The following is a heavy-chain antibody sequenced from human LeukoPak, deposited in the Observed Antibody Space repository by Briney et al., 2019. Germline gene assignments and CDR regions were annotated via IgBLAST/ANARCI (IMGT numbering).Heavy chain of an antibody. J-gene: IGHJ4*02. V-gene: IGHV3-30-3*01. CDR2: ISFDGINK. CDR3: AKDRSHSSIAALFDY. CDR1: GFTFSGYA. Sequence: GGSLRLSCAASGFTFSGYAMHWVRQAPGKGLEWVAVISFDGINKYYADSVKGRFTISRDNSKNTLYLQMNSLRAEDTAVYYCAKDRSHSSIAALFDYWGQGTLVTVSS. D-gene: IGHD6-6*01.